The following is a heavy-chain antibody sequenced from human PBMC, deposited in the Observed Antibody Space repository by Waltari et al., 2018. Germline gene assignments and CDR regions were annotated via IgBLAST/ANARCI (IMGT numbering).Heavy chain of an antibody. CDR1: GYTFTDFS. CDR2: IDPSGGST. J-gene: IGHJ4*02. CDR3: ARAGTTLIWGVAE. V-gene: IGHV1-46*01. D-gene: IGHD3-10*01. Sequence: QVQLVQSGAEVKRPGAAVKVSCKASGYTFTDFSMHWVRQAPGQGLEWMGIIDPSGGSTTYTQKCQDRVTMTRDTSTNTVYMELSSLRSEDTAVYYCARAGTTLIWGVAEWGQGTLVTVSS.